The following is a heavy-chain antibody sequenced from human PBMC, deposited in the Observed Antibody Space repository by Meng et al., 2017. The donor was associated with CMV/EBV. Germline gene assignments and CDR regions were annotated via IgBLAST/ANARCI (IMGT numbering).Heavy chain of an antibody. Sequence: GGSLRLSCAASGFTFSSYAMHWVRQAPGKGLEWVAVISYDGSNKYYADSVKGRFTISRDNSKNTLYLQMNSLRAEDTAEYYCARVTASSRTGSYYNGNYWGQGTLVTVSS. V-gene: IGHV3-30-3*01. D-gene: IGHD3-10*01. CDR2: ISYDGSNK. J-gene: IGHJ4*02. CDR3: ARVTASSRTGSYYNGNY. CDR1: GFTFSSYA.